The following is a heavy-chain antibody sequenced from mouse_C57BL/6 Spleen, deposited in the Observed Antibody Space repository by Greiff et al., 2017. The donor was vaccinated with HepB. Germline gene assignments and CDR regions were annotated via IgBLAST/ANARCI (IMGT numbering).Heavy chain of an antibody. Sequence: VQVVESGPELVKPGASVKISCKASGYAFSSSWMNWVKQRPGKGLEWIGRIYPGDGDTNYNGKFKGKATLTADKSSSTAYMQLSSLTSEDSAVYFCARGGYFDDWGQGTTLTVSS. V-gene: IGHV1-82*01. CDR2: IYPGDGDT. CDR1: GYAFSSSW. J-gene: IGHJ2*01. CDR3: ARGGYFDD.